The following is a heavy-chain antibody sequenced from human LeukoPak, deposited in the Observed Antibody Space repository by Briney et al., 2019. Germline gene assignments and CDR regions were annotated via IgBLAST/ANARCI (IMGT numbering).Heavy chain of an antibody. J-gene: IGHJ4*02. V-gene: IGHV4-59*12. Sequence: SETLSLTCTVSGGSISSYYWSWIRQPPGKGLEWIGYIYYSGSTYYNPSLKSRVTISIDTSKNQFSLKLNSVTAADTAVYYCARVCSSTSCQIDYWGQGTLVTVSS. CDR3: ARVCSSTSCQIDY. CDR2: IYYSGST. CDR1: GGSISSYY. D-gene: IGHD2-2*01.